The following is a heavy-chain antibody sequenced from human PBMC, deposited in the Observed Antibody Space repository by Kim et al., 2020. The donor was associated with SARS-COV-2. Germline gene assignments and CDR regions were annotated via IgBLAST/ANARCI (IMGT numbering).Heavy chain of an antibody. CDR3: ARGWGSSGYYYDY. J-gene: IGHJ4*02. CDR2: IYHSGST. V-gene: IGHV4-4*02. CDR1: GGSISSSNW. Sequence: SETLSLTCAVSGGSISSSNWWSWVRQPPGKGLEWIGEIYHSGSTNYNPSLKSRVTISVDKSKNQFSLKLSSVTAADTAVYYCARGWGSSGYYYDYWGQGTLVTVSS. D-gene: IGHD3-22*01.